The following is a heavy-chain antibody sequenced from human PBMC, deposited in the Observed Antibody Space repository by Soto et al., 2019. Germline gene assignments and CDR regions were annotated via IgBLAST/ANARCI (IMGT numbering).Heavy chain of an antibody. CDR2: TYYSGST. D-gene: IGHD6-13*01. J-gene: IGHJ4*02. Sequence: SETLSLTCTVSGGSISSGGYYWSWIRQHPGKGLEWIGYTYYSGSTYYNPSLKSRVTISVDTSKNQFSLKLSSVTAADTAVYYCARAFKQQLALDYWGQGTLVTVSS. CDR1: GGSISSGGYY. V-gene: IGHV4-31*03. CDR3: ARAFKQQLALDY.